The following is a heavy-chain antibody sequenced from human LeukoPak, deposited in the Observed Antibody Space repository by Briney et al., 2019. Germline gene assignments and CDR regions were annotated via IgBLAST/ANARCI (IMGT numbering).Heavy chain of an antibody. J-gene: IGHJ6*02. CDR1: GFTFSTYT. CDR3: ARGARRMDV. Sequence: GSLRLSCAASGFTFSTYTMNWVRQPPGKGLEWIGEINHSGSTNYNPSLKSRVTISVDTSKNQFSLKLSSVTAADTAVYYCARGARRMDVWGQGTTVTVSS. CDR2: INHSGST. V-gene: IGHV4-34*01.